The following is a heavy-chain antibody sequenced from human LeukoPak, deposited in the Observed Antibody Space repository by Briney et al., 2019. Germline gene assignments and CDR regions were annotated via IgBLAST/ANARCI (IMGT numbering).Heavy chain of an antibody. Sequence: SQTLSLTCTVSGGSISSGGYYWSWIRQHPGKGLEWIGYIYYSGSTYYNPSLKSRVTISVDTSKNQFSLKLSSVTAADTAVYYCAISRPGDIVVVPAAMDYWGQGTLVTVSS. CDR1: GGSISSGGYY. J-gene: IGHJ4*02. V-gene: IGHV4-31*03. CDR3: AISRPGDIVVVPAAMDY. D-gene: IGHD2-2*01. CDR2: IYYSGST.